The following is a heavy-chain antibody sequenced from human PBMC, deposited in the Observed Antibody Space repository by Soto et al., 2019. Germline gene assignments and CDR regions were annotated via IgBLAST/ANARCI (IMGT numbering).Heavy chain of an antibody. J-gene: IGHJ4*02. CDR1: GGSISSDY. CDR3: ARSDGRY. V-gene: IGHV4-59*01. Sequence: QVQLQESGPGLVKPSETLSLTCTASGGSISSDYWSWIRQPPGKGLECMGYIDYSGSTNYNPSLKCRVTISVDTSKNQFSLKLSSVTAADTAVYYCARSDGRYWGQGTLVTVSS. CDR2: IDYSGST.